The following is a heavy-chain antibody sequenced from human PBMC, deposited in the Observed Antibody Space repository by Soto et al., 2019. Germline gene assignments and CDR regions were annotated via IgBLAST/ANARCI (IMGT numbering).Heavy chain of an antibody. V-gene: IGHV5-10-1*01. CDR1: GYSFTSYW. CDR3: ARERAARLGNYYYGMDV. D-gene: IGHD6-6*01. Sequence: ESLKISCKGSGYSFTSYWISWVRQMPGKGLEWMGRIDPSDSYTNYSPSFQGHVTISADKSISTAYLQWSSLKASDTAMYYCARERAARLGNYYYGMDVWGQGTTVTVSS. CDR2: IDPSDSYT. J-gene: IGHJ6*02.